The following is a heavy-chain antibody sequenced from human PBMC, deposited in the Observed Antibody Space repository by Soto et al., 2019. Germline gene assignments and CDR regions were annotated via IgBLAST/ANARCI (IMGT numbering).Heavy chain of an antibody. D-gene: IGHD4-4*01. CDR3: ARVRRGSYSNYVGWYFDL. CDR1: GGSISSGGYS. Sequence: QLQLQESGSGLVKPSQTLSLTCAVSGGSISSGGYSWSWIRQPPGKGLEWIGYIYHSGSTYYNPSLKSRVTLSVDRSKNQFSLKLSSVTAADTAVYYWARVRRGSYSNYVGWYFDLWGRGTLVTVSS. CDR2: IYHSGST. V-gene: IGHV4-30-2*01. J-gene: IGHJ2*01.